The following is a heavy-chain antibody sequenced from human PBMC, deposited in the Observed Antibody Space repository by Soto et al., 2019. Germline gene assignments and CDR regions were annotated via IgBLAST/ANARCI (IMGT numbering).Heavy chain of an antibody. Sequence: EVQLVESGGGLVQPGGALRLYCAASGFTFSSVSMNWFRQAPVRGLGWVSYLSLSSGTMNDADSVKGRFTISRDNAKNSLYLQMNSLTAEDTDVYHGARDIAVDLHYWGQGTLVTVSS. J-gene: IGHJ4*02. CDR2: LSLSSGTM. CDR1: GFTFSSVS. CDR3: ARDIAVDLHY. D-gene: IGHD6-19*01. V-gene: IGHV3-48*01.